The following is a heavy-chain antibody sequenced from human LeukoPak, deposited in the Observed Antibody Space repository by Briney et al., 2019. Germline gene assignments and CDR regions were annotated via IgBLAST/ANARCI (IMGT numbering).Heavy chain of an antibody. J-gene: IGHJ4*02. CDR3: AKRVSNYSPFDY. V-gene: IGHV3-23*01. CDR2: ISGSGGST. D-gene: IGHD4-11*01. CDR1: GFTFSSYA. Sequence: PGGSLRLFCAASGFTFSSYAMSWVRQAPGKGLEWVSAISGSGGSTYYADSVKGRFTISRDNSKNTLYLQMNSLGAEDTAVYYCAKRVSNYSPFDYWGQGTLVTVSS.